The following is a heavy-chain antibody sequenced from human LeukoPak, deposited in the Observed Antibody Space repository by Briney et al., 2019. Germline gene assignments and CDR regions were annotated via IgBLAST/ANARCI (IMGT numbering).Heavy chain of an antibody. V-gene: IGHV3-74*01. Sequence: PGGSLSLSCAASGFIFSDHWMHWVRQGPGKGLVWVSRIKSDGSSASYADSVKGRFTISRDNAKNTVYVHMNSLRDEDTAVYYCARGGRYAYFLDYWGQGTLVTVSS. CDR3: ARGGRYAYFLDY. J-gene: IGHJ4*02. CDR2: IKSDGSSA. D-gene: IGHD3-16*01. CDR1: GFIFSDHW.